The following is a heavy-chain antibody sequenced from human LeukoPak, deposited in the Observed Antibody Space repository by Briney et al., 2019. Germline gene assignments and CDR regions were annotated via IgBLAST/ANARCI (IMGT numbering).Heavy chain of an antibody. V-gene: IGHV3-7*01. D-gene: IGHD2-15*01. CDR3: AKDRGSNEFDY. J-gene: IGHJ4*02. Sequence: GGSLRLSCAASGFTFSSYWMSWVRQAPGKGLEWVANIKQDGSEKYYVDSVKGRFTISRDNAKNSLYLQMNSLRAEDTAVYYCAKDRGSNEFDYWGQGTLVTVSS. CDR1: GFTFSSYW. CDR2: IKQDGSEK.